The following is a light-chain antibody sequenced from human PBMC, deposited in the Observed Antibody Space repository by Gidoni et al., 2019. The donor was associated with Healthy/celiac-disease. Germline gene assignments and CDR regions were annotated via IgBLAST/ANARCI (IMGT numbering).Light chain of an antibody. CDR2: GKN. V-gene: IGLV3-19*01. Sequence: SSELTQDPALSVALGPTVRITCQGDSLRSYYASWYQQKPGQAPVLVIYGKNNRPSGIPDRFSGSSSGNTASLTITGAQAEDEADYYCNSRDSSGNHPVFGGGTKLTVL. CDR1: SLRSYY. CDR3: NSRDSSGNHPV. J-gene: IGLJ3*02.